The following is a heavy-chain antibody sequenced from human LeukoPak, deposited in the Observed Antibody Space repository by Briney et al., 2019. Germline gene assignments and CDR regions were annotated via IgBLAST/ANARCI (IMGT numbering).Heavy chain of an antibody. CDR3: ARGLRRDYLPDKLAPWFDP. V-gene: IGHV4-59*01. CDR1: GGSMSSYY. Sequence: SETLSLTCTVSGGSMSSYYWSWIRQPPGKGLEWIGYIYYSGSTNYNPSLKSRVTISVDTSKNQFSLKLSSVTAADTAVYYCARGLRRDYLPDKLAPWFDPWGQGTLVTVSS. D-gene: IGHD4-17*01. CDR2: IYYSGST. J-gene: IGHJ5*02.